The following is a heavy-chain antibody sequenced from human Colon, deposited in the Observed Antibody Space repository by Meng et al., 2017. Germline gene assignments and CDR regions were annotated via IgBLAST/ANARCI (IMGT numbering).Heavy chain of an antibody. CDR3: ARGRGSYSSIDF. CDR2: VYYTGSA. V-gene: IGHV4-61*03. CDR1: GASAISPDSY. J-gene: IGHJ4*02. D-gene: IGHD1-26*01. Sequence: AQLPGLVRSRGRPSATRLLTLTLSGASAISPDSYWGWIRQTPGKGLGWSGYVYYTGSANYNPSLNSRVTISVDTSKNHFSLNLTSVTAADTAVYYCARGRGSYSSIDFWGQGTLVTVSS.